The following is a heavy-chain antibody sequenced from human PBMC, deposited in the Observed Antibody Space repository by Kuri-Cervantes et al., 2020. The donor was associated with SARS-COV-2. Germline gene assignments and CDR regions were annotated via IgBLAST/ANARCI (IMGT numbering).Heavy chain of an antibody. Sequence: GGSLRLSCAASGFTFSDYYMSWIRQAPGKGLEWVSYISSSSSYTNYADSVKGRFTISRDNAKNSLYLQMNSLRAEDTAVYYCARAPSQLDYYGSGSYADQFDYWGQGTLVTVSS. V-gene: IGHV3-11*05. CDR3: ARAPSQLDYYGSGSYADQFDY. J-gene: IGHJ4*02. CDR1: GFTFSDYY. CDR2: ISSSSSYT. D-gene: IGHD3-10*01.